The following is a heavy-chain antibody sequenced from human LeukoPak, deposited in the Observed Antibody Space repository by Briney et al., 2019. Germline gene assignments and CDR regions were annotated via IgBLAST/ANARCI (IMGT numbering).Heavy chain of an antibody. J-gene: IGHJ4*02. CDR1: EGTFSNYT. CDR2: IIPGLGII. D-gene: IGHD3-22*01. CDR3: ARALSDTSGYELAY. Sequence: GSSVKVSCKASEGTFSNYTITWVRQAPGQGLEWMGRIIPGLGIINYAQKFQGRVTVTADKSTSTAYMELSSLRADDTAVYYCARALSDTSGYELAYWGQGTLVTVSS. V-gene: IGHV1-69*02.